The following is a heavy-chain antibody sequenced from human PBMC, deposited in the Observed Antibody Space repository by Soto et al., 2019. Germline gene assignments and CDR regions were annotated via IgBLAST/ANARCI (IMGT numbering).Heavy chain of an antibody. Sequence: PSETLSLTCTVSGGSISSSSYYWGWIRQPPGKGLEWIGSIYYSGSTYYNPSLKSRVTISVDTSKSQFSLKLSSVTAADTAVYYCARQDYYGSGRPFDYWGQGTLVTVSS. CDR3: ARQDYYGSGRPFDY. D-gene: IGHD3-10*01. CDR1: GGSISSSSYY. J-gene: IGHJ4*02. CDR2: IYYSGST. V-gene: IGHV4-39*01.